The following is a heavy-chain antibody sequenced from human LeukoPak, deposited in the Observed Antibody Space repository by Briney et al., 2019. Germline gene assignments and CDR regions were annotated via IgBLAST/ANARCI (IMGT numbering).Heavy chain of an antibody. D-gene: IGHD1-1*01. CDR1: GFTFRSYG. Sequence: PGTSVRLSCAASGFTFRSYGMHWVRQAPGKGLEWVAVILYDGSKIYYADSVKGRFTISRDNAKNSLYLQMNSLRAEDTAVYYCARGVPTGIDYFDYWGQGTLVTVSS. CDR3: ARGVPTGIDYFDY. V-gene: IGHV3-30*03. J-gene: IGHJ4*02. CDR2: ILYDGSKI.